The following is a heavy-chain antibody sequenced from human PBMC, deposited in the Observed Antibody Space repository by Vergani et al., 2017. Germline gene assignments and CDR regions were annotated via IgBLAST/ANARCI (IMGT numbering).Heavy chain of an antibody. CDR1: GFTFSSYA. J-gene: IGHJ6*03. CDR3: ARDRFSGDILGLVSYIDV. Sequence: VQLVESGGGVVQPGRSLRLSCAASGFTFSSYAMHWVRQGPRKGLEWVAGIGGRGDRTDYADSVKGRFTISRDRSKNRLFLQINSLRVDDAAVYFCARDRFSGDILGLVSYIDVWGKGTTVTVSS. D-gene: IGHD7-27*01. V-gene: IGHV3-23*04. CDR2: IGGRGDRT.